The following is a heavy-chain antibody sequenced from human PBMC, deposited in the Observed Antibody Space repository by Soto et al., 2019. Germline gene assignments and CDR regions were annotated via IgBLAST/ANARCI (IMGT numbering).Heavy chain of an antibody. CDR3: ARSVAVPGAHIDY. Sequence: SESLSLTCSVSGGSISGSDWSWIRQSPGKGLEWLGYVYYTGSTNYSPSLRSRVSISVDTSKNEFSLRLSSVTAADTAVYFCARSVAVPGAHIDYWGQGTQVTVSS. J-gene: IGHJ4*02. D-gene: IGHD6-19*01. CDR2: VYYTGST. CDR1: GGSISGSD. V-gene: IGHV4-59*01.